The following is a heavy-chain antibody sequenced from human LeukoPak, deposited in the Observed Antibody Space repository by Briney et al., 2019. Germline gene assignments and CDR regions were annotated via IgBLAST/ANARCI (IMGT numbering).Heavy chain of an antibody. CDR2: INHSGST. D-gene: IGHD3-22*01. CDR1: GGSFRGYY. J-gene: IGHJ4*02. CDR3: ATSRQYYYDSSGYHD. Sequence: PSETLSLTCAVYGGSFRGYYWSWIRQPPGKGLEWMGEINHSGSTNYNPSLKSRVTISVDTSMNQYSLKLSSVTAADTAVYYCATSRQYYYDSSGYHDWGQGTLVTVSS. V-gene: IGHV4-34*01.